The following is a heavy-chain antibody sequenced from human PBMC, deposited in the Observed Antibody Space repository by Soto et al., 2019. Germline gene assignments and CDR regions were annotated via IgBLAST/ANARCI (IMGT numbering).Heavy chain of an antibody. D-gene: IGHD4-17*01. J-gene: IGHJ6*02. CDR2: ITKSSKTI. V-gene: IGHV3-48*01. CDR3: TRDHGYGDGMDV. Sequence: ESGGGLVQPGVSLRLSCAASGFTFSTYSMNWVRQAPGKGLEWISYITKSSKTIYYADSVKGRFTISRDNAKNSLYLQMNSLRAEDTAVYYCTRDHGYGDGMDVWGQGTTVTVSS. CDR1: GFTFSTYS.